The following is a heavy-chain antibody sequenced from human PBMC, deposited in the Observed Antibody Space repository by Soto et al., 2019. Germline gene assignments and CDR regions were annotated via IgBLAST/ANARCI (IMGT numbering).Heavy chain of an antibody. CDR3: ARVPNANYYYYYMDV. CDR2: IYYSGST. J-gene: IGHJ6*03. CDR1: GGSISSGGYY. V-gene: IGHV4-31*03. Sequence: SETLSLTCTVSGGSISSGGYYWSWIRQHPGKGLEWIGYIYYSGSTYYNPSLKSRVSISVDTSKNQFSLKLSSVTAADTAVYYCARVPNANYYYYYMDVWGKGTTVTVS.